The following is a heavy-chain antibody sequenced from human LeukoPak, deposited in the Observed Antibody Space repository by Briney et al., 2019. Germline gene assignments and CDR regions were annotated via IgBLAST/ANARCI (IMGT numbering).Heavy chain of an antibody. CDR3: AKDRSGIIVTGSLDY. D-gene: IGHD6-19*01. J-gene: IGHJ4*02. CDR2: ISGGGGST. CDR1: GFNFKNYA. V-gene: IGHV3-23*01. Sequence: GGSLRLSCAASGFNFKNYAMNWVRQAPGKGLEWVSAISGGGGSTYYADSVKGRFTISRDNSKNTLYLEMISLRAEDTALYYCAKDRSGIIVTGSLDYWGQGTLVTVSS.